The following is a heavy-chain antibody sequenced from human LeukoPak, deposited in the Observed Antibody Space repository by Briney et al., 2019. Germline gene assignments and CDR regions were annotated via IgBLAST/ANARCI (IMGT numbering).Heavy chain of an antibody. V-gene: IGHV4-59*01. D-gene: IGHD3-22*01. CDR2: IYYSGST. CDR3: ARGYASSGYPDAFDI. J-gene: IGHJ3*02. Sequence: SETLSLTCTVSGGSISSYYWSWIRQPPGKGLEWIGYIYYSGSTNYNPSLKSRVTISVDTSKNQFSLKLSSVTAADTAVYYCARGYASSGYPDAFDIWGQGTMVTVSS. CDR1: GGSISSYY.